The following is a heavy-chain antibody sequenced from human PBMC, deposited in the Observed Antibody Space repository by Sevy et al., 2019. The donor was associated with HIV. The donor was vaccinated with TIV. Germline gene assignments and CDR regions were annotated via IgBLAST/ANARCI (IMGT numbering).Heavy chain of an antibody. D-gene: IGHD3-10*01. CDR2: INPNSGGT. CDR1: GYTFTDYY. J-gene: IGHJ4*02. Sequence: ASVKVSCKASGYTFTDYYIHWVRQAPGQGLEWMGWINPNSGGTNYAQKFHGRATMTRDTSISTAYMGLSGLRSDDTAVYYCARAFDSGYWGQGTLVTVSS. CDR3: ARAFDSGY. V-gene: IGHV1-2*02.